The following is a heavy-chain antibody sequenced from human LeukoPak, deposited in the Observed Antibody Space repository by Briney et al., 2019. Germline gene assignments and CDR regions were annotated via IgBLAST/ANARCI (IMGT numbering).Heavy chain of an antibody. CDR2: IWYDGSNK. D-gene: IGHD6-19*01. CDR1: GFTFSSYG. V-gene: IGHV3-33*01. J-gene: IGHJ4*02. Sequence: GGSLRLSCAASGFTFSSYGMHWVRQAPGKGLEWVAVIWYDGSNKYYADSVKGRFTISRDNSKNTLYLQMNSLRAEDTAVYYCARSHSSGWYYFDHWGQGTLVTVSS. CDR3: ARSHSSGWYYFDH.